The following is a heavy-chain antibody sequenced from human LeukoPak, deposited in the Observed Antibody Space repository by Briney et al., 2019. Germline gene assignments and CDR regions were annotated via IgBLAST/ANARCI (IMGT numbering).Heavy chain of an antibody. CDR2: INPNSGGT. J-gene: IGHJ6*02. CDR1: GDTFTGYY. CDR3: ARASPPSTYRWDYYYGMDV. Sequence: ASVKVSCKASGDTFTGYYMHWLRQAPGQGLEWMGRINPNSGGTNYAQKFQGRVTMTRDTSISTAYMELSRLRSDDTAVYYCARASPPSTYRWDYYYGMDVWGQGTTVTVSS. D-gene: IGHD2-8*02. V-gene: IGHV1-2*06.